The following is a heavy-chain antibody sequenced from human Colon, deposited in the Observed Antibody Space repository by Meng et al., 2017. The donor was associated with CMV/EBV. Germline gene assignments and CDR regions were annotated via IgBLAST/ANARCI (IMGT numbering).Heavy chain of an antibody. CDR1: GFTFSSYA. Sequence: GESLKISCAASGFTFSSYAMSWVRQAPGKGLEWVSSISPSGDYIHYADSLKGRFTISRDNTKNSLYLQMNSLRADDTAVYYCARDFKSGRPWGQGTVVTVSS. CDR2: ISPSGDYI. J-gene: IGHJ3*01. CDR3: ARDFKSGRP. V-gene: IGHV3-21*06.